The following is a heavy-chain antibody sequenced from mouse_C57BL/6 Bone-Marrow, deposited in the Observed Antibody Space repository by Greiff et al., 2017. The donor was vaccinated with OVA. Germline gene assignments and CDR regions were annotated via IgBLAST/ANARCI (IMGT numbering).Heavy chain of an antibody. J-gene: IGHJ2*01. CDR1: GFNIKDDY. CDR2: IDPENGDT. V-gene: IGHV14-4*01. CDR3: TTLGYFDY. Sequence: EVQLQQPGAELVRPGASVKLSCTASGFNIKDDYMHWVKQRPEQGLEWIGWIDPENGDTEYASKFQGKATITADTSSNTAYLQLSSLTSEDTAVYYCTTLGYFDYWGQGTTLTVSS.